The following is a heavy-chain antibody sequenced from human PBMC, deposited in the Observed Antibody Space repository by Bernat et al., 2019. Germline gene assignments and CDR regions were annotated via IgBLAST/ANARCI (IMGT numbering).Heavy chain of an antibody. D-gene: IGHD5-18*01. Sequence: EVQLVESGGGLVQPGGPLRLSCAASGFTFSSYSMNWVRQAPGKGLEWVSYISSSSSTIYYADSVKGRFTISRDNAKNSLYLQMNSLRAEDTAVYYCAREELWSPAGTDYWGQGTLVTVSS. J-gene: IGHJ4*02. V-gene: IGHV3-48*01. CDR1: GFTFSSYS. CDR2: ISSSSSTI. CDR3: AREELWSPAGTDY.